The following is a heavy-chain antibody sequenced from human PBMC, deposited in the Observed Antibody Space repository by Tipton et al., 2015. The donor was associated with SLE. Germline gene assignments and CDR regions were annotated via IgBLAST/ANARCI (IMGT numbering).Heavy chain of an antibody. Sequence: SLRLSCAASGFTFDDYAMHWVRQAPGKGPEWVSGISWNSGSIGYADSVKGRFTISRDNSKNTLYLQMNSLRAEDTAVYYCARAIAAAGTLDYYYMDVWGKGTTVTASS. CDR3: ARAIAAAGTLDYYYMDV. D-gene: IGHD6-13*01. CDR2: ISWNSGSI. V-gene: IGHV3-9*01. CDR1: GFTFDDYA. J-gene: IGHJ6*03.